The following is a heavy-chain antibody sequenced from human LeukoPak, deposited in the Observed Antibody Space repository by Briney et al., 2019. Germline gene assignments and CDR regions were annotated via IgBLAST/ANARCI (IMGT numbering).Heavy chain of an antibody. CDR2: ISGSGGST. Sequence: GGSLRLSCAASGFTFSSYAMSWVRQAPGKGLEWVSAISGSGGSTYYADTVKGRFTISRDNSKNTLYLQMNSLRAEDTAVYYCAKDLNWYYYDSSGYPEHYFDYWGQGTLVTVSS. J-gene: IGHJ4*02. V-gene: IGHV3-23*01. D-gene: IGHD3-22*01. CDR1: GFTFSSYA. CDR3: AKDLNWYYYDSSGYPEHYFDY.